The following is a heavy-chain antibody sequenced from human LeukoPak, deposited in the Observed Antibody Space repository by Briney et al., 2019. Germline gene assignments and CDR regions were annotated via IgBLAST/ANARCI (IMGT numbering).Heavy chain of an antibody. CDR2: IIPIFGTA. Sequence: VASVKVSCKASGGTFSSYAISWVRQAPGQGLEWMGGIIPIFGTANHAQKFQGRVTITADKSTSTAYMELGSLRSEDTAVYYCAADTAMAEIGYYYYYMDVWGKGTTVTVSS. D-gene: IGHD5-18*01. V-gene: IGHV1-69*06. CDR1: GGTFSSYA. CDR3: AADTAMAEIGYYYYYMDV. J-gene: IGHJ6*03.